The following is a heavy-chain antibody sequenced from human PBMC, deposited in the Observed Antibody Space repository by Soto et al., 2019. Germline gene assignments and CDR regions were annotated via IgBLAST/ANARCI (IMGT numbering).Heavy chain of an antibody. J-gene: IGHJ4*02. Sequence: SETLSLTCIVSGASVSSNSYYWTWIRQPPGKGLEWIGYTDYSGSTKYNPSLKSRVTISVDTSKNQFSLRVSSVTAADTAMYYCARADRLYCSVSTFYIFDYWGQGTQVTVSS. D-gene: IGHD2-15*01. V-gene: IGHV4-61*01. CDR1: GASVSSNSYY. CDR2: TDYSGST. CDR3: ARADRLYCSVSTFYIFDY.